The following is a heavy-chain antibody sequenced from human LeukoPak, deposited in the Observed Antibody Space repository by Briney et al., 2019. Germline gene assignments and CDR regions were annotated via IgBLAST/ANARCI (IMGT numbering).Heavy chain of an antibody. V-gene: IGHV3-11*01. J-gene: IGHJ4*02. CDR3: ARDSDILTGYYSRAEFDY. CDR2: ISSSGSTI. CDR1: GFTFSDYY. Sequence: GGSLRLSCAASGFTFSDYYMSWIRQAPGKGLEWVSYISSSGSTIYYADSVKGRFTISRDNAKNSLYLQMNSLRAEDTAVYYCARDSDILTGYYSRAEFDYWGQGTLVTVSS. D-gene: IGHD3-9*01.